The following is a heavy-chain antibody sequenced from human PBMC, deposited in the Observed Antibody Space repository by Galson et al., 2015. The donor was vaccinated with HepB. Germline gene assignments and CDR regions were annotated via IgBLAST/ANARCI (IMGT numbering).Heavy chain of an antibody. CDR2: ISSSSSYT. V-gene: IGHV3-11*03. D-gene: IGHD2-15*01. Sequence: SLRLSCAASGFTFSDYYMSWIRQAPGKGLEWVSYISSSSSYTNYADSVKGRFTISRDNAKNSLYLQMNSLRAEDTAVYYCASPYCSGGSCYVPYWGQGTLVTVSS. CDR3: ASPYCSGGSCYVPY. J-gene: IGHJ4*02. CDR1: GFTFSDYY.